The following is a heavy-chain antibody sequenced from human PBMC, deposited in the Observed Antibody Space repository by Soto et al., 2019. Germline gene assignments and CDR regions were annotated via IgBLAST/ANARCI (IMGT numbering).Heavy chain of an antibody. D-gene: IGHD1-26*01. V-gene: IGHV1-18*04. CDR3: ASWISGGYSDWFDP. Sequence: QVQLVQSGAEVKKPGASVKVSCKASGYNFMRYGFTWVRQAPGQGLEWMGWINVDNGETKYPQKIQGRVTMTTDTSTSTVYMELRSLTSDATAVYYCASWISGGYSDWFDPWGHGTLGTVAS. CDR1: GYNFMRYG. J-gene: IGHJ5*02. CDR2: INVDNGET.